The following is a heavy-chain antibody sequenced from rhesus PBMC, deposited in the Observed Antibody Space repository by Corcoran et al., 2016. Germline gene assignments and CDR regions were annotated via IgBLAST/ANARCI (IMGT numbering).Heavy chain of an antibody. CDR2: VDPEDGEA. V-gene: IGHV1-111*02. CDR1: GYTFIDYF. CDR3: AGATFDY. Sequence: EVQLVQSGAEVKKPGASVKISCKASGYTFIDYFLQWVRQAPGKGLEWMGRVDPEDGEAIHARKFQDRVTFTADTSTDTAYMELSSLRSEDTAVYYCAGATFDYWGQGVLVTVSS. J-gene: IGHJ4*01. D-gene: IGHD1-44*02.